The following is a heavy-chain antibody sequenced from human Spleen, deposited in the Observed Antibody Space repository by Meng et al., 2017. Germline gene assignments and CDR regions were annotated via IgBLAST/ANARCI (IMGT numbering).Heavy chain of an antibody. CDR3: SRGTPGRRYADY. V-gene: IGHV1-18*01. CDR2: ISAYNGNT. J-gene: IGHJ4*02. Sequence: QVQLVQSGAEVKKPGAAWKVSCKASGYTFTAHGISWVRQAPGQGLEWMGWISAYNGNTNYGQKFQGRVIMTTDTSTGTAYMELRNLRSDDTAVYYCSRGTPGRRYADYWGQGTLVTVSS. CDR1: GYTFTAHG. D-gene: IGHD3-10*01.